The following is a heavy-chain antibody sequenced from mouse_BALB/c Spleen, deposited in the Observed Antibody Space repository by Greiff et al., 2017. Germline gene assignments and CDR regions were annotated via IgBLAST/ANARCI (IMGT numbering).Heavy chain of an antibody. D-gene: IGHD1-2*01. J-gene: IGHJ4*01. V-gene: IGHV5-17*02. CDR1: GFTFSSFG. CDR2: ISSGSSTI. CDR3: ARSDGYYAMDY. Sequence: EVQRVESGGGLVQPGGSRKLSCAASGFTFSSFGMHWVRQAPEKGLEWVAYISSGSSTIYYADTVKGRFTISRDNPKNTLFLQMTSLRSEDTAMYYCARSDGYYAMDYWGQGTSVTVSS.